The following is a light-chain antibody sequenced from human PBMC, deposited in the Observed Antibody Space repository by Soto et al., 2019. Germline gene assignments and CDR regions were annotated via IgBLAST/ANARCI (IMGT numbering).Light chain of an antibody. V-gene: IGLV2-14*01. Sequence: QSVLTQPASVSGSPGQSITISCAGTSCDVGGYNYVSWYQQHPAKAPKLMIYDVSNRPSGVSNRFSGSKSGNTAALTISGLQAEDEADYYCSSYTSSSTPYVVFGGGTKLTVL. CDR2: DVS. CDR1: SCDVGGYNY. J-gene: IGLJ2*01. CDR3: SSYTSSSTPYVV.